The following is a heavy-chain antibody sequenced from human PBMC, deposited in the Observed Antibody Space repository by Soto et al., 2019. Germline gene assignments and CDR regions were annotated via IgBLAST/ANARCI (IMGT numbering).Heavy chain of an antibody. V-gene: IGHV3-23*01. CDR1: GSTFSSHA. CDR3: TKDPCTRSSCYFDF. D-gene: IGHD2-2*01. J-gene: IGHJ4*02. Sequence: EVQLLESGGGLVQPGGSLRLSCEASGSTFSSHAMSWVRHAPGKGLEWGSAISGSDAGTFDADSVRGRFTISRDNSKNTLYLHMTSLRVEETAIYYCTKDPCTRSSCYFDFWGQGSLVTVSS. CDR2: ISGSDAGT.